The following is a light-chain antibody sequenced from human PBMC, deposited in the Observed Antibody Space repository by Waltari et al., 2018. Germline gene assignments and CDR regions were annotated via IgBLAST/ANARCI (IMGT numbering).Light chain of an antibody. Sequence: DIQMTQSPSALSASVGDRVTISSRTSQTIYNNLAWYQQKPGKAPKLLIYAASTLQSGIPSRFSGSGSGTAFTLTISSLQPEDSASYYCQHYFDVPLTFGGGTRVEI. CDR1: QTIYNN. V-gene: IGKV1-27*01. CDR3: QHYFDVPLT. J-gene: IGKJ4*01. CDR2: AAS.